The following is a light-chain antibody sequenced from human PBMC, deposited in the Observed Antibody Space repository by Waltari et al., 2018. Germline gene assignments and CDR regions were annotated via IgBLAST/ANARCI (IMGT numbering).Light chain of an antibody. CDR3: QRRGHWPPEAT. J-gene: IGKJ3*01. V-gene: IGKV3-11*01. Sequence: EIVLTQSPATLSLSPGERATLSCRASQSVGSYLAWYQQKPGQSPRPPIFDASNRATGIPARFSGSGSGTDFTLTISSLEPEDFAVYFCQRRGHWPPEATFGPGTKVDIK. CDR2: DAS. CDR1: QSVGSY.